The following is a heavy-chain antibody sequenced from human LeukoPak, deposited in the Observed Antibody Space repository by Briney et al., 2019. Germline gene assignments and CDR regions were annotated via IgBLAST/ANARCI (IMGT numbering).Heavy chain of an antibody. V-gene: IGHV3-13*01. CDR2: VGTAGDT. D-gene: IGHD4-23*01. Sequence: QPGGSLRLSCAASGFTFSNYGMHWVRQATGKGLEWVSSVGTAGDTDYPGSVKGRFTISRENAKNSLYLQMDSLRPEDTAVYYCAREVYGGNQDAFDIWGQGTMVSVSS. CDR1: GFTFSNYG. J-gene: IGHJ3*02. CDR3: AREVYGGNQDAFDI.